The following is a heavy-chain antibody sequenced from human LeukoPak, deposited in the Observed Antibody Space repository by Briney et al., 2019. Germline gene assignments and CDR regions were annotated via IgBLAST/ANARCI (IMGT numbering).Heavy chain of an antibody. D-gene: IGHD5-24*01. CDR1: RFSFNTYW. CDR3: VRGRYYLDY. J-gene: IGHJ4*02. V-gene: IGHV3-74*01. CDR2: ISSDGGST. Sequence: GGSLRLSCAASRFSFNTYWMHWVRQAPGMGLVWVSRISSDGGSTSYADSVKGRFTNSRDNAKNTLYLQMNTLRAEDTAIYYCVRGRYYLDYWGQGTLVTVSS.